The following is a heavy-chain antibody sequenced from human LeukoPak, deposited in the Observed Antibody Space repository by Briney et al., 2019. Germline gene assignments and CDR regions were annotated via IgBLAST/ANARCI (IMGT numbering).Heavy chain of an antibody. D-gene: IGHD3-10*01. V-gene: IGHV3-7*03. Sequence: GGSLRLSCAASGFTFSSYWMSWVRQAPGKGLEWVANIKQDGSEKYYVDSVKGRFTISRGNAKNSLYLQMNSLRAEDTAVYYCAREVSYYYGSGSYYKSNYFDYWGQGTLVTVSS. CDR3: AREVSYYYGSGSYYKSNYFDY. CDR2: IKQDGSEK. CDR1: GFTFSSYW. J-gene: IGHJ4*02.